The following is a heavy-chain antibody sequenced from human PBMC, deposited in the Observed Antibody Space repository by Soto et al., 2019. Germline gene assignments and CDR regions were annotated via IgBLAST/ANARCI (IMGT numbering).Heavy chain of an antibody. V-gene: IGHV4-59*08. CDR1: GGSISSYY. CDR3: ARLVGGGVIVN. D-gene: IGHD3-16*02. J-gene: IGHJ4*02. CDR2: IYYSGST. Sequence: PSETLSLTCTVSGGSISSYYWSWIRQPPGKGLEWIGYIYYSGSTNYNPSLKSRVTISVDTSKNQFSLKLSSVTAADTAVYYCARLVGGGVIVNWGRGTLVTVSS.